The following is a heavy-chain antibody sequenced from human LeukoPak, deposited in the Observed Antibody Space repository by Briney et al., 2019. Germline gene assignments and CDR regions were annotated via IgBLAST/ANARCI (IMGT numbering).Heavy chain of an antibody. CDR2: LSPDSGDT. D-gene: IGHD6-13*01. CDR3: AGATDISSWYLAY. CDR1: GYTFTGYY. Sequence: ASVKVSCKAPGYTFTGYYMHWVRQAPGQELEWMGWLSPDSGDTKFAQKFQGRVTMTRDTSINTAYMELSRLRSDDTAVYYCAGATDISSWYLAYWGQGTLVTVSS. V-gene: IGHV1-2*02. J-gene: IGHJ4*02.